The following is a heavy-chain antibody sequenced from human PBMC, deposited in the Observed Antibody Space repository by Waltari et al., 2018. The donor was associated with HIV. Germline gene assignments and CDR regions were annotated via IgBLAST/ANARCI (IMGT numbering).Heavy chain of an antibody. CDR3: ARSYYGSGNWFDP. V-gene: IGHV1-2*02. Sequence: QVQLVQSGAEVKKPGASVKVSCKASGYTFTGYYMHWVRQAPGQGLEWMGGINPNRGGTNYAQKFPGRVTMTRDTSISTAYMELSRLRSDDTAVYYCARSYYGSGNWFDPWGQGTLVTVSS. CDR1: GYTFTGYY. CDR2: INPNRGGT. D-gene: IGHD3-10*01. J-gene: IGHJ5*02.